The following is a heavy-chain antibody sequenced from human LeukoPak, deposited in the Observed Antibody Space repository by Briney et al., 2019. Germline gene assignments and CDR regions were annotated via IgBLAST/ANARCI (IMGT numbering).Heavy chain of an antibody. J-gene: IGHJ4*02. Sequence: QAGGSLRLSCAASGFTFSSYGMHWVRQAPGKGLEWVAVISYDGSNKYYADSVKGRFTISRDNSKDTLYLQMNSLRAEDTAVYYCAKEIALAGTPHFDYWGQGTLVTVSS. CDR3: AKEIALAGTPHFDY. D-gene: IGHD6-19*01. CDR2: ISYDGSNK. V-gene: IGHV3-30*18. CDR1: GFTFSSYG.